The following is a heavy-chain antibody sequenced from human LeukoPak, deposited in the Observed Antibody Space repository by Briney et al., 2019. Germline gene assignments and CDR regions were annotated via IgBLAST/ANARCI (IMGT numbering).Heavy chain of an antibody. D-gene: IGHD6-19*01. CDR3: ATSGSGRPPNAFDI. CDR2: FDPEDGET. Sequence: ASVKVSCKVSGYTLTELSMHWVRQAPGKGLEWMGGFDPEDGETIYAQKFQGRVTMTEDTSTDTAYMELSSLRSEDTAVYYCATSGSGRPPNAFDIWGQGTMVTVSS. V-gene: IGHV1-24*01. J-gene: IGHJ3*02. CDR1: GYTLTELS.